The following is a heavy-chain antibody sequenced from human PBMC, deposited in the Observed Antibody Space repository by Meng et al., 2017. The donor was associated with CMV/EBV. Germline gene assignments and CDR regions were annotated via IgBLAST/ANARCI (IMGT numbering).Heavy chain of an antibody. CDR2: IYYSWST. CDR1: GGSISSSSYY. Sequence: SETLSLTCTVSGGSISSSSYYWGWIRQPPGKWLEWIGSIYYSWSTYYNPSLKSRVTISLDTSKNQFSLKLSSVTAAVTAVYYCSIELVRDFLIYWGQGTLVTVSS. J-gene: IGHJ4*02. CDR3: SIELVRDFLIY. D-gene: IGHD3-9*01. V-gene: IGHV4-39*07.